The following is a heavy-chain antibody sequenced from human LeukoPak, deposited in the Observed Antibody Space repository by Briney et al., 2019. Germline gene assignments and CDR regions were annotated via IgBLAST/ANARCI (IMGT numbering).Heavy chain of an antibody. CDR3: ARGDYDFWSGYYAY. J-gene: IGHJ4*02. D-gene: IGHD3-3*01. Sequence: SVKVSCKASGGTFSSYAISWVRQAPGQGLEWMGGIIPILGTANYAQKFQGRVTITADESTSTAYMELSSLRSEDTAVYYCARGDYDFWSGYYAYWGQGTLVTVSS. V-gene: IGHV1-69*13. CDR2: IIPILGTA. CDR1: GGTFSSYA.